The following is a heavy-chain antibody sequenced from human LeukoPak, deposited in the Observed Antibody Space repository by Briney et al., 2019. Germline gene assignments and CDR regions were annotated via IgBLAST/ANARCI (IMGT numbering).Heavy chain of an antibody. J-gene: IGHJ5*02. Sequence: SETLSLTCTVSGASISSYYWSWIRQPPGKGLEWIGNIYYTGSTNYNPSLKSRLTISVDTSKNQFSLKLTSVTAADTAVYYCARHPSGRMWLQQGGWFDPWGQGTLVTVSS. CDR2: IYYTGST. CDR3: ARHPSGRMWLQQGGWFDP. D-gene: IGHD5-24*01. V-gene: IGHV4-59*08. CDR1: GASISSYY.